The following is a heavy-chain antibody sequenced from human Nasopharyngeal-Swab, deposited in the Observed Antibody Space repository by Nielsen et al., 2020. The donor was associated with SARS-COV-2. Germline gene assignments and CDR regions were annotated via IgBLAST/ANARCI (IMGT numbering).Heavy chain of an antibody. CDR2: IIPMFGTA. D-gene: IGHD2-8*01. CDR1: GDTFSSSA. Sequence: SVKVSCKASGDTFSSSAITWVRQAPGQGLEWMGGIIPMFGTADYAQKFQGRVTITADRSTSTAYMEMNSLRSGDTAVYYCARAHPRSCTDGVCFRSQVYNWFDPWGQGTLVTVSS. CDR3: ARAHPRSCTDGVCFRSQVYNWFDP. J-gene: IGHJ5*02. V-gene: IGHV1-69*06.